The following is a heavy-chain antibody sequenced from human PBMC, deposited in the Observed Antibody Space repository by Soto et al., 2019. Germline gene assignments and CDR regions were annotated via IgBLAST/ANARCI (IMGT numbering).Heavy chain of an antibody. J-gene: IGHJ5*02. CDR2: MNPNSGET. D-gene: IGHD2-15*01. CDR3: ARVAVAARPRWYNWFDP. Sequence: ASVKVSCKTSGYTFTDYDINWVRQATGQGLEWIGWMNPNSGETGYAQKFQGRVTMTRSASLSTAYLELSSLRSEDTAVYYCARVAVAARPRWYNWFDPWGQGTLVTVAS. CDR1: GYTFTDYD. V-gene: IGHV1-8*01.